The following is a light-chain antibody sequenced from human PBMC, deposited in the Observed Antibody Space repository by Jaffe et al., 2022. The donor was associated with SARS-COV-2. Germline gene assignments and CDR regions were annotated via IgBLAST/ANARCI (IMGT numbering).Light chain of an antibody. V-gene: IGKV1-5*03. CDR3: QEYDTYPWT. Sequence: IQMTQSPSTLSASVGDRVTITCRASQSINSWLAWYQKRPGKAPNLLIYKASSLESGVPSRFSGSESGTEFTLTISSLQPDDFATYYCQEYDTYPWTFGQGTKVEIK. CDR1: QSINSW. CDR2: KAS. J-gene: IGKJ1*01.